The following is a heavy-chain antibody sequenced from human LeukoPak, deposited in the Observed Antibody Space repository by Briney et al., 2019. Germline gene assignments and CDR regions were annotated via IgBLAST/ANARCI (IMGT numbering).Heavy chain of an antibody. D-gene: IGHD3-10*01. J-gene: IGHJ4*02. V-gene: IGHV3-64*01. CDR3: ARAPLARGELYYFDY. CDR1: GFTFSSYA. CDR2: ISSNGGST. Sequence: QPGGSLRLSCAASGFTFSSYAMHWVRQAPGKGLEYVSAISSNGGSTYYANSVKGRFTISRDNSKNTLYLQMGSLRAEDMAVYYCARAPLARGELYYFDYWGQGTLVTVSS.